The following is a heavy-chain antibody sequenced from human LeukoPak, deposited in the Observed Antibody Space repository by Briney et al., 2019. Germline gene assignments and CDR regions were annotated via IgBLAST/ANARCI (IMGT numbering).Heavy chain of an antibody. D-gene: IGHD6-13*01. J-gene: IGHJ4*02. V-gene: IGHV4-39*07. Sequence: KPSETLSLTCTVSSGSVSNSHYYWAWVRQPPGKGLEWLGSIFYSGNTHYNPSLKSPVTISIDTSKNQFSLKLSSVTAADTAVYYCAREDRVVGYSPDYWGQGTLVTVSS. CDR2: IFYSGNT. CDR3: AREDRVVGYSPDY. CDR1: SGSVSNSHYY.